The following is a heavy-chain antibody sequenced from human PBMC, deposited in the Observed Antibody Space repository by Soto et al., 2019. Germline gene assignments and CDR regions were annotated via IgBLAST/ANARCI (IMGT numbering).Heavy chain of an antibody. CDR3: ARGGRGYSSAPRYYFDY. D-gene: IGHD5-18*01. CDR2: IIPIFATV. CDR1: GGSFSSNP. V-gene: IGHV1-69*01. J-gene: IGHJ4*02. Sequence: QVQLVQSGSEVKKPGSSVKVSYKASGGSFSSNPISWVRQAPGQGLEWMAGIIPIFATVHYAQKFRGRVTITADESTSTAYMELTSLRSEDTAVYFCARGGRGYSSAPRYYFDYWGQGTLVTVSS.